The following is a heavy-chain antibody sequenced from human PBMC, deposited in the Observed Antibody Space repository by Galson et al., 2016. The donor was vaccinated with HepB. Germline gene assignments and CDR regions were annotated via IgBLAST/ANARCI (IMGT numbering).Heavy chain of an antibody. CDR1: GFSLSTSEVG. CDR3: AYRRSGWQGDWFDP. D-gene: IGHD6-19*01. CDR2: IYWDDEK. J-gene: IGHJ5*02. V-gene: IGHV2-5*02. Sequence: PALVKPTQTLTLTCSISGFSLSTSEVGVVWVRQPPGKALEWLGLIYWDDEKRYNPSLENRLTVTKDTSKAQVVLTMTNMDPVDTATYFCAYRRSGWQGDWFDPWGQGAPVTVSS.